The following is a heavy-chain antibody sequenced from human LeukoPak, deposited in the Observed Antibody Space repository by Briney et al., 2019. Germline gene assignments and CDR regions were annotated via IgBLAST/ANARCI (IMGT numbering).Heavy chain of an antibody. CDR3: ARSYCSSTSCYVAFDY. J-gene: IGHJ4*02. V-gene: IGHV1-46*01. D-gene: IGHD2-2*01. CDR1: GYTFTSYY. Sequence: ASVKVSCKASGYTFTSYYMHWVRQAPGQGLEWMGIINPSGGSTSYAQKFQGRVTMTRDTSISTAYMELSRLRSDDTAVYYCARSYCSSTSCYVAFDYWGQGTLVTVSS. CDR2: INPSGGST.